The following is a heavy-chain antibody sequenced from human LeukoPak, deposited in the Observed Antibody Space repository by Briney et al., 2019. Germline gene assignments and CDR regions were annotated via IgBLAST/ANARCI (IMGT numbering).Heavy chain of an antibody. Sequence: ASVKVSCKASGYTFTGYYMHWVRQAPGQGLEWMGWINPNSGGTNYAQKFQGRVTMTRDTSISTAYMELSRLRSDDTAVYYCARIAVAGPYLDYWGQGTLVTVSS. J-gene: IGHJ4*02. CDR1: GYTFTGYY. V-gene: IGHV1-2*02. D-gene: IGHD6-19*01. CDR2: INPNSGGT. CDR3: ARIAVAGPYLDY.